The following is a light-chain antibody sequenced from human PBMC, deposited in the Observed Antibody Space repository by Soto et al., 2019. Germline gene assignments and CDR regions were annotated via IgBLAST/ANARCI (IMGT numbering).Light chain of an antibody. CDR1: QGINNL. CDR2: TAS. Sequence: DIPMTQSPSSLSASLGDRVTITCRASQGINNLLAWYQQKPGKAPKSLIKTASILQSGVPSRFSGSGSDTDFTLTISSLQPEDFAAYYCQQYNSFPRTFGQGTRLEI. V-gene: IGKV1D-16*01. J-gene: IGKJ5*01. CDR3: QQYNSFPRT.